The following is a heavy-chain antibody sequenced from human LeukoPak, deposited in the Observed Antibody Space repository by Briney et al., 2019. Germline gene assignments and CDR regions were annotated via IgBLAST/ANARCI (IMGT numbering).Heavy chain of an antibody. CDR3: ARFGGAFDY. J-gene: IGHJ4*02. CDR2: IYYSGST. D-gene: IGHD3-10*01. V-gene: IGHV4-59*01. Sequence: SETLSLTCTVSGGSISSYYWSWIRQPPGKGLKWIGYIYYSGSTNYNPSLKSRVTISVDTSKNQFSLKLSSVTAADTAVYYCARFGGAFDYWGQGTLVTVSS. CDR1: GGSISSYY.